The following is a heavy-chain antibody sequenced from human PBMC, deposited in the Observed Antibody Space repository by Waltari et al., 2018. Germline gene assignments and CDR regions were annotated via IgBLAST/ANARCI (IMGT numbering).Heavy chain of an antibody. V-gene: IGHV3-53*02. CDR2: IYSGGST. CDR1: GFTASTTY. Sequence: EVQLVETGGGLIQLGGSLRLHCAASGFTASTTYMRWIRQAPGKGLEWVSVIYSGGSTYNADSVKGLFTISRDNSKYTLYLQMNSLRAEDTAVEYCAREAQGAFDYWGQGTLVTVSS. D-gene: IGHD3-16*01. CDR3: AREAQGAFDY. J-gene: IGHJ4*02.